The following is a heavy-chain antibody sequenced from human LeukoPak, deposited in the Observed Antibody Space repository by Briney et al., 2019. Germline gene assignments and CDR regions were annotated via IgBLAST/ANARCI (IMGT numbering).Heavy chain of an antibody. D-gene: IGHD3-22*01. J-gene: IGHJ4*02. Sequence: SETLSLTCAVYGGSFSGYYWSWIRQPPGKGLEWIGEINHSGSTNYNPSLKSRVTISVDKSKNQFSLKLSSVTAADTAVYYCARVGNYYDSSGYYRGNDYWGQGTLVTVSS. V-gene: IGHV4-34*01. CDR2: INHSGST. CDR1: GGSFSGYY. CDR3: ARVGNYYDSSGYYRGNDY.